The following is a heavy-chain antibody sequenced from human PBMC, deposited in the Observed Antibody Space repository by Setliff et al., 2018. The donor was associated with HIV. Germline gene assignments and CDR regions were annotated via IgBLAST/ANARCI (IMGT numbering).Heavy chain of an antibody. Sequence: TLSLTCTVSSDSMTENLHSWSWVRQPAGEGLEWLGRIYTSGSTNYNPSLKSRVTMSIDTSKNQVSLRLTSVTAADTAIYYCASETATGQIWGQGTLVTVSS. CDR3: ASETATGQI. J-gene: IGHJ4*02. CDR1: SDSMTENLHS. D-gene: IGHD6-13*01. CDR2: IYTSGST. V-gene: IGHV4-61*02.